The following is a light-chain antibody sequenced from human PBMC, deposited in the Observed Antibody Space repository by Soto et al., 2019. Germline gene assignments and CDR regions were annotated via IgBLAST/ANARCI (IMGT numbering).Light chain of an antibody. Sequence: DVMMTQTSLSSPVTLGQPASISCRSSQSLVHSDGGTYLSWLQQRSGQPPRLLIYKVSNRFPGVPDRFSGSGAATDFTLRISRVEAEDVGVYYCMQATQFPLTFGGGTKVEIK. CDR1: QSLVHSDGGTY. CDR2: KVS. CDR3: MQATQFPLT. J-gene: IGKJ4*01. V-gene: IGKV2-24*01.